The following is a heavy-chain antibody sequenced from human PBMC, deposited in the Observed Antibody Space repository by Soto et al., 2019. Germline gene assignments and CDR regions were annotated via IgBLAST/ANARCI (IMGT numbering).Heavy chain of an antibody. V-gene: IGHV3-21*06. CDR1: GFTFTRYS. Sequence: GGSLRLSRSASGFTFTRYSMNWVRQAPGKGLEWVSSISSTTNYIYYGDSMKGRFTISRDNAKNSLYLEMNSLRAEDTAVYYCARESEDLTSNFDYWGQGTLVTVSS. CDR2: ISSTTNYI. CDR3: ARESEDLTSNFDY. J-gene: IGHJ4*02.